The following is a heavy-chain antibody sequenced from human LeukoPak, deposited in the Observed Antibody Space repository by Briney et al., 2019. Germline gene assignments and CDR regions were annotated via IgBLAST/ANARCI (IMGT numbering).Heavy chain of an antibody. CDR1: GFTFSSYE. CDR3: ARDLAVTTYYYYGMDV. D-gene: IGHD4-11*01. CDR2: ISSSGSTI. V-gene: IGHV3-48*03. Sequence: GGSLRLSCAAYGFTFSSYEMNWVRQAPGKGLEWVSYISSSGSTIYYADSVKGRFTISRDNAKNSLYLQMDSLRAEDTAVYYCARDLAVTTYYYYGMDVWGQGTTVTVSS. J-gene: IGHJ6*02.